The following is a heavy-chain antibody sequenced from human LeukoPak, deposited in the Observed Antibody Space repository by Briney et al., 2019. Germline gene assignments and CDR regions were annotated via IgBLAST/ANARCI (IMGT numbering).Heavy chain of an antibody. CDR1: GGTFSSYG. CDR2: IIPTLRIA. J-gene: IGHJ6*02. D-gene: IGHD6-13*01. V-gene: IGHV1-69*04. CDR3: ARDYFEQQLVSPYYYYGMVV. Sequence: ASVKVSCKASGGTFSSYGISWVRQAPGQGLEWMGRIIPTLRIANYAQKFQGRVTITADKSTSTAYMELSSLRSEDTAVYYCARDYFEQQLVSPYYYYGMVVWGQGTTVTVSS.